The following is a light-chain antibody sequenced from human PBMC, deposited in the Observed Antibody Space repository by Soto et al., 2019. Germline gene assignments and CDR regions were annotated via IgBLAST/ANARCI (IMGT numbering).Light chain of an antibody. CDR3: QQYYNYWT. Sequence: DIRRTRSPSTLSASVGDRVTISCRASQSISRWLAWYQQKPGKAPNLLIYDASSLQSGVPSRFSGIGSGTEFTLTISSLQPDDFATYYCQQYYNYWTFGQRTKVDI. V-gene: IGKV1-5*01. J-gene: IGKJ1*01. CDR2: DAS. CDR1: QSISRW.